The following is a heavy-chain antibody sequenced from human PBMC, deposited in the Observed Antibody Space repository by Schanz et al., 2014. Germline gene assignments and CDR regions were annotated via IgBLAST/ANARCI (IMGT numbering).Heavy chain of an antibody. CDR1: GYTFISYG. D-gene: IGHD6-19*01. Sequence: QVQLVQSGAEVKKPGASVKVSCKASGYTFISYGIKWVRQAPGQGLEWMGWMNPNSGNTGYAQKFQGRVTMTRNTSKSPASMELSSLRSEDPAVYYWARLGPGRAVVGSVIDPSSYSRDVWGEGPRSPSPQ. J-gene: IGHJ6*01. CDR2: MNPNSGNT. CDR3: ARLGPGRAVVGSVIDPSSYSRDV. V-gene: IGHV1-8*02.